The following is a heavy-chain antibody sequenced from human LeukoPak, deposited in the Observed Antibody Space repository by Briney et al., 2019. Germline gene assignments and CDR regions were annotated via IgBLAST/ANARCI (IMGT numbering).Heavy chain of an antibody. J-gene: IGHJ4*02. CDR1: GYSFINNW. CDR2: IYPGDSDT. CDR3: ARHTIDDNVDY. D-gene: IGHD3-9*01. V-gene: IGHV5-51*01. Sequence: GESLKISCKASGYSFINNWIGWVRQMPGKGLEWMGIIYPGDSDTRYSPSFQGQVTISADKSISTAYLQWSSLKASDTAMYYCARHTIDDNVDYWGQGTLVTVSS.